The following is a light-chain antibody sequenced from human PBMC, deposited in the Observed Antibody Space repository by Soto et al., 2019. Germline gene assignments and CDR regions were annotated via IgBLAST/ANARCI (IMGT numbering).Light chain of an antibody. Sequence: DVQMTQSPSTLSASVGERVTITCRASQSVSTLLAWYQQKPGKAPKLLIYKASSLESGVPSRFSGSGSGTEFTLTITSLQPDDFATYYCQQYNTYSWFGQGTKVDIK. V-gene: IGKV1-5*03. CDR2: KAS. CDR3: QQYNTYSW. J-gene: IGKJ1*01. CDR1: QSVSTL.